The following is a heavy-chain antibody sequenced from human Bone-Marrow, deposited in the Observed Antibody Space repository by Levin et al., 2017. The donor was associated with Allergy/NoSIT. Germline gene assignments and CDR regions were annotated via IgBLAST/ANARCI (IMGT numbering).Heavy chain of an antibody. Sequence: PSETLSLTCAISGDSVSSNSAAWNWIRQSPSRGLEWLGRTYYRSKWYNDYAVSVKSRITINPDTSKNQFSLQLNSVTPEDTAVYYCARGGDIAVAGTWFDPWGQGTLVTVSS. J-gene: IGHJ5*02. CDR3: ARGGDIAVAGTWFDP. CDR2: TYYRSKWYN. V-gene: IGHV6-1*01. CDR1: GDSVSSNSAA. D-gene: IGHD6-19*01.